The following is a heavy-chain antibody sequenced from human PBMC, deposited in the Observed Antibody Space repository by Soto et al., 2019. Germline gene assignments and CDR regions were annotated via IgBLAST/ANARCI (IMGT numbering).Heavy chain of an antibody. V-gene: IGHV4-30-2*01. CDR2: IYHSGST. Sequence: QLQLQESGSGLVKPSQTLSLTCAVSGGSISSGGYSWSWIRQPPGKGLEWIGYIYHSGSTYYNPSLKSRXXIXVXXSTNQFSLKLSSVTAADTAVYYCARSVDYGDYLDYWGQGTLVTVSS. J-gene: IGHJ4*02. D-gene: IGHD4-17*01. CDR1: GGSISSGGYS. CDR3: ARSVDYGDYLDY.